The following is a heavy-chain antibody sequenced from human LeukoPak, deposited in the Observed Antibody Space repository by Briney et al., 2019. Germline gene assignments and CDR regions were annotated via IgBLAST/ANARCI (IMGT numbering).Heavy chain of an antibody. V-gene: IGHV3-23*01. CDR1: GFTFSSYA. Sequence: GGSLRLSCAASGFTFSSYAMSWVRQAPGKELEWVSAISGSGGSTYYADSVKGRFTISRDNSKNTLYLQMNSLRAEDTAVYYCAKGQLRFLEWLLFTYWGQGTLVTVSS. CDR3: AKGQLRFLEWLLFTY. D-gene: IGHD3-3*01. J-gene: IGHJ4*02. CDR2: ISGSGGST.